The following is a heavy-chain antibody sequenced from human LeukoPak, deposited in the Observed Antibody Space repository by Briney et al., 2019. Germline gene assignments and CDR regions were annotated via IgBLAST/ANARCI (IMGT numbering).Heavy chain of an antibody. CDR3: ARHLGSGSYFRYGMDV. Sequence: PSETLSLTCTVSGDSITNYYWSWLRHPPGQGQERIAYIYYGGSTDSNPSLTSRLAISVDTSKNQFSLKLSSATAADTAVYYCARHLGSGSYFRYGMDVWGQGTTVTVSS. D-gene: IGHD3-10*01. CDR2: IYYGGST. V-gene: IGHV4-59*08. J-gene: IGHJ6*01. CDR1: GDSITNYY.